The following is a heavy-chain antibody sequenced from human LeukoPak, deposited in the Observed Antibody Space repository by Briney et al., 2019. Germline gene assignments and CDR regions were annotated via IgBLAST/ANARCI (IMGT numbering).Heavy chain of an antibody. D-gene: IGHD3-10*01. CDR2: ITPILGIA. Sequence: SVKVSCKASGGTFSSYAISWVRQAPGQGLEWMGRITPILGIANYAQKFQGRVTITADKSTSTAYMELSSLRSEDTAVYYCARDPGAGSYYNDDYWGQGTLVTISS. CDR3: ARDPGAGSYYNDDY. V-gene: IGHV1-69*04. J-gene: IGHJ4*02. CDR1: GGTFSSYA.